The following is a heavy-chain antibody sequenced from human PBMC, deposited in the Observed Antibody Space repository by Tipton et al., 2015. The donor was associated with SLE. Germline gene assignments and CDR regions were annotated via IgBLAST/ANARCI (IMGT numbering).Heavy chain of an antibody. J-gene: IGHJ2*01. V-gene: IGHV4-59*01. CDR2: IYYSGTT. CDR3: ARVGFTEMLATPQVDGDL. Sequence: TLSLTCPVSGGSIRRYYWSWIRQPPGKGLEWIGYIYYSGTTNSNPSLKSRVTISVDTSKYQFSLKLSSVTAAVTAVYYCARVGFTEMLATPQVDGDLWGRGTRVALSS. CDR1: GGSIRRYY. D-gene: IGHD3-16*01.